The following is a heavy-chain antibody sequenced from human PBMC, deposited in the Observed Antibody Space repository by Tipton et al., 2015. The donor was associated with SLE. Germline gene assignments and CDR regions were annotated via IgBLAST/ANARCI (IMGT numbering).Heavy chain of an antibody. V-gene: IGHV3-7*01. CDR2: IREDGSEN. D-gene: IGHD3-16*01. Sequence: SLRLSCAVSGFTFSNNWMAWVRQAPGKGLEWVAHIREDGSENFYVDSVRGRFAISRDNAQNSLYLHMNSLRAEDTAVYYCAAPDYAPFDYWGQGTLGTVSS. J-gene: IGHJ4*02. CDR1: GFTFSNNW. CDR3: AAPDYAPFDY.